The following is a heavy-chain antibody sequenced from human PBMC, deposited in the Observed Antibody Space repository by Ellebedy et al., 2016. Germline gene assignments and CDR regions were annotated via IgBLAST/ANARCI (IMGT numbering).Heavy chain of an antibody. D-gene: IGHD3-3*01. V-gene: IGHV3-15*01. CDR2: IKSKTDGGTT. Sequence: GGSLRLSCAASGFAFSNARMSWVRQAPGKGLEWVGRIKSKTDGGTTDYAAPVKGRFTISRDDSKNTLYLQMNSLKTEDTAVYYCTTERFWSGYYRDYWGQGTLVTVSS. CDR3: TTERFWSGYYRDY. J-gene: IGHJ4*02. CDR1: GFAFSNAR.